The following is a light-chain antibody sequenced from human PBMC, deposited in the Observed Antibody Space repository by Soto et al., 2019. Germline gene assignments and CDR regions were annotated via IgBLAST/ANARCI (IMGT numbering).Light chain of an antibody. J-gene: IGLJ3*02. CDR3: SSYGGSNNFGV. Sequence: QSALTQPPSASGSPGQSVTISCSGTSSDIGAYKYVSWYQHHPGKVPRLIIYEVNKRPSGVPDRFSGSKSGNTASLIVSGLQAEDEADYYCSSYGGSNNFGVFGGGTKLTVL. CDR2: EVN. CDR1: SSDIGAYKY. V-gene: IGLV2-8*01.